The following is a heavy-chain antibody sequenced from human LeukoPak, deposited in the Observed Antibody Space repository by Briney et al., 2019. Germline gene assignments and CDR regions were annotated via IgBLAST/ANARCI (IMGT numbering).Heavy chain of an antibody. CDR3: VVGHNYFDY. Sequence: SETLSLTCSVSGCSISSYCWSWIRQPPGKGLEWIGYISYSGSINYNPSLKSRVTISVDTSKNQLSLKLSSATAADTAVYYCVVGHNYFDYWGQGTLVTVSS. CDR2: ISYSGSI. J-gene: IGHJ4*02. D-gene: IGHD2-15*01. V-gene: IGHV4-59*01. CDR1: GCSISSYC.